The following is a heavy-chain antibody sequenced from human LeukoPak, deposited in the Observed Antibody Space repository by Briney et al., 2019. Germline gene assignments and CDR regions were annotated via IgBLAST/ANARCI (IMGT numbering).Heavy chain of an antibody. V-gene: IGHV4-38-2*02. Sequence: SETLSLTCTVSGYSMSSGYYWGWIRQPPGKGLQWIGSIFHSGNSYYNPSLKSRVTLSVDTSKNQFSLKLSSVTAADTAVYYCARHAYYGSGSYSLHNWFDPWGQGTLVTVSS. CDR3: ARHAYYGSGSYSLHNWFDP. CDR2: IFHSGNS. D-gene: IGHD3-10*01. J-gene: IGHJ5*02. CDR1: GYSMSSGYY.